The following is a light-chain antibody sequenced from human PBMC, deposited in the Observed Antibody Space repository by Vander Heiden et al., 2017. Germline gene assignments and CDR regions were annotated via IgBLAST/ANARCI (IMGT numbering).Light chain of an antibody. V-gene: IGKV1-33*01. J-gene: IGKJ4*01. Sequence: DIQMTQSPSSLSASVGDRVTITCQASQDISDYLSWYQQKPGKAPKLLIYDASNLETGVPSRFSGSGSGTDFTFSISSLQPEDIATYYCQQDDNLPLLFGGGTKVEIK. CDR2: DAS. CDR3: QQDDNLPLL. CDR1: QDISDY.